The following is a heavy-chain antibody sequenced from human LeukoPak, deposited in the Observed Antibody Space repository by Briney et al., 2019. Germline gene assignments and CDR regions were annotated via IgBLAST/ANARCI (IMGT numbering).Heavy chain of an antibody. J-gene: IGHJ4*02. V-gene: IGHV3-23*01. CDR2: ISGSGGST. CDR3: AKRGIVATITHFDY. Sequence: GGPLRLPCAASGFTFSSYAMSWVRQAPGKGLEWVSAISGSGGSTYYADSVKGRFTISRDNSKNTLYLQMNSLRAEDTAVYYCAKRGIVATITHFDYWGQGTLVTVSS. CDR1: GFTFSSYA. D-gene: IGHD5-12*01.